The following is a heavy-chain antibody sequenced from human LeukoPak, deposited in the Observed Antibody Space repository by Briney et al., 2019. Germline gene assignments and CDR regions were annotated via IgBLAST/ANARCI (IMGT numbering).Heavy chain of an antibody. CDR2: ISGSAGNT. CDR3: AKNPTGYPNWFDL. D-gene: IGHD3-9*01. Sequence: GGSLSLSPAASRVTPTTFVITSGPQAPGKGLEWGSCISGSAGNTYYADSVKGRFTISRDNSKTTLYLHLTSLRAQDTAVYYCAKNPTGYPNWFDLWGQGTLVTVSS. J-gene: IGHJ5*02. V-gene: IGHV3-23*01. CDR1: RVTPTTFV.